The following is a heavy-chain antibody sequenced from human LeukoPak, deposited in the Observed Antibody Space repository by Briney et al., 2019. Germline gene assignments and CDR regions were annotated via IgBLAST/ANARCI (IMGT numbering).Heavy chain of an antibody. CDR1: GFTFSTYS. CDR3: ARGEPYCSGGSCYIDY. D-gene: IGHD2-15*01. CDR2: ISTSSSYI. Sequence: GGSLRLSCAASGFTFSTYSMNWVRQAPGKGLEWVSSISTSSSYIYYADSVKGRFTISRDNAKNSLYLQMNSLRVEDTAVYYCARGEPYCSGGSCYIDYWGQGTLVTVSS. V-gene: IGHV3-21*01. J-gene: IGHJ4*02.